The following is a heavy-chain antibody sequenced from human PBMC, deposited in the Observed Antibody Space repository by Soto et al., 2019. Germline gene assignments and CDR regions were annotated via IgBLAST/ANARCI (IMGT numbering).Heavy chain of an antibody. D-gene: IGHD1-26*01. V-gene: IGHV4-31*03. Sequence: SETLSLTCTVSGGSISSGGYYWSWIRQHPGKGLEWIGYIYYSGSTYYNPSLKSRVTISVDTSKNQFSLKLSSVTAADTAVYYCARGGRLRELRSFDYWGQGTLVTVSS. CDR2: IYYSGST. CDR3: ARGGRLRELRSFDY. CDR1: GGSISSGGYY. J-gene: IGHJ4*02.